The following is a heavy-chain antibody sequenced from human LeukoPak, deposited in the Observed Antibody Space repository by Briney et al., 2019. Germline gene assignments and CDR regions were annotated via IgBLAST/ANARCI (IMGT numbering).Heavy chain of an antibody. CDR2: ISYDGSNK. D-gene: IGHD1-26*01. J-gene: IGHJ4*02. CDR1: GFTFSSYA. V-gene: IGHV3-30*04. CDR3: ARDRDSGSYCDY. Sequence: GRSLRLSCAASGFTFSSYAMHWVRQAPGKGLEWVAVISYDGSNKYYADSAKGRFTISRDNSKNTLYLQMNSLRAEDTAVYYCARDRDSGSYCDYWGQGTLVTVSS.